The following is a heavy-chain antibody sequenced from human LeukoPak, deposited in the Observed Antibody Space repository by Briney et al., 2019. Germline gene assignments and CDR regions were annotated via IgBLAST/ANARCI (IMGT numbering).Heavy chain of an antibody. J-gene: IGHJ4*02. CDR1: GFTFSDYY. CDR3: ARNSFRSGTYTPHEY. V-gene: IGHV3-11*03. CDR2: ISSSSGYT. Sequence: GGSLRLSCAASGFTFSDYYMSWVRQAPGKGLEWVSYISSSSGYTNYADSVKGRFTISRDNAKNSLYLQMNSLRADDTAMYYCARNSFRSGTYTPHEYWGQGTLVTVSS. D-gene: IGHD1-26*01.